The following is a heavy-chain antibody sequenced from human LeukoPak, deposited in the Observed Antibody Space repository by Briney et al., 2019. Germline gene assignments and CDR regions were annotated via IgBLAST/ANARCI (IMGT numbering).Heavy chain of an antibody. J-gene: IGHJ4*02. D-gene: IGHD3-22*01. CDR3: ASTETPSYYDSNGFYPYYFDY. V-gene: IGHV3-30*03. CDR1: GFSFSNYG. CDR2: ISYDGRNK. Sequence: PGGSLRLSCAASGFSFSNYGMHWFRQAPGKGLEWVAVISYDGRNKYYPDSVKGRFTISRDNSKNTLYLQMSSLRAEDTAVYYCASTETPSYYDSNGFYPYYFDYWGQGTLVTVSS.